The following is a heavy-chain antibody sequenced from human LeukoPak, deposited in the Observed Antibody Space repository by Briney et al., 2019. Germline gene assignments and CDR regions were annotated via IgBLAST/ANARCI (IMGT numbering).Heavy chain of an antibody. Sequence: SETLSLTCTVSGGSISSYYWSWIRQPPGKGLEWIGYIYYSGSTNYNPSLKSRVTISVDTSKNQFSLKLSSVTAADTAVYYCARYRIRAGSSGWSGYCYYYYGMDVWGQGTTVTVSS. V-gene: IGHV4-59*08. J-gene: IGHJ6*02. CDR1: GGSISSYY. CDR3: ARYRIRAGSSGWSGYCYYYYGMDV. D-gene: IGHD6-19*01. CDR2: IYYSGST.